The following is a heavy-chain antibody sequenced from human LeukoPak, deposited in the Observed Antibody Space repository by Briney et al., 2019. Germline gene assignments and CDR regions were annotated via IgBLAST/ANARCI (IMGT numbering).Heavy chain of an antibody. CDR1: GYTFTSYG. J-gene: IGHJ5*02. CDR2: ISAYNGNT. CDR3: ARDGGQSYDILSGYYNNDWFDP. Sequence: ASVKVSCKASGYTFTSYGINWVRQAPGQGLEWMGWISAYNGNTDYAQYLQGGVTMTTDTSTSTAYMELRSLRSDDTAVYYCARDGGQSYDILSGYYNNDWFDPWGQGTLVTVSS. D-gene: IGHD3-9*01. V-gene: IGHV1-18*01.